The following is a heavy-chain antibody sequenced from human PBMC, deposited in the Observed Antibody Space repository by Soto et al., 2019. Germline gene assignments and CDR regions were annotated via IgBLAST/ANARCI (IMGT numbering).Heavy chain of an antibody. CDR2: IIPILGIA. CDR3: ASLRWFGESFYFDY. V-gene: IGHV1-69*02. Sequence: ASVKVSCKASGGTFSSYTISWVRQAPGQGLEWMGRIIPILGIANYAQKFQGRVTITADKSTSTAYMELSSLRSEDTAVYYCASLRWFGESFYFDYWGQGTLVTVSS. J-gene: IGHJ4*02. D-gene: IGHD3-10*01. CDR1: GGTFSSYT.